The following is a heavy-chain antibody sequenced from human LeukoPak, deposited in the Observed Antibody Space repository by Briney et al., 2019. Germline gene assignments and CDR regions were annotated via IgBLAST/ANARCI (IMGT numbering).Heavy chain of an antibody. D-gene: IGHD2-2*01. V-gene: IGHV5-51*01. CDR3: ARLGDCGLSVTCYNWFDP. J-gene: IGHJ5*02. CDR1: GYSFTTFW. Sequence: GESLKISCKGSGYSFTTFWIAWVRQMPGKGLEWMGVIYPGDSDARYSPSFQGQVTIPADKSISTAYLQWSSLKASDTAMYYCARLGDCGLSVTCYNWFDPWGQGTLVTVSS. CDR2: IYPGDSDA.